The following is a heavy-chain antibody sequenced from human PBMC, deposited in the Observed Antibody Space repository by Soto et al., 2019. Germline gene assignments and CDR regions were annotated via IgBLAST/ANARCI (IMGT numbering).Heavy chain of an antibody. CDR2: INAGNGNT. CDR1: GYTFTTYA. J-gene: IGHJ6*02. CDR3: ARVEHENYGMDL. Sequence: ASVKVACKASGYTFTTYAMHWVCQAPGQRLEWMGWINAGNGNTKYSQKFQGRVTITADKSTNTAYMELTSLKSDDTAVYYCARVEHENYGMDLWGQGTTVTVSS. V-gene: IGHV1-3*01.